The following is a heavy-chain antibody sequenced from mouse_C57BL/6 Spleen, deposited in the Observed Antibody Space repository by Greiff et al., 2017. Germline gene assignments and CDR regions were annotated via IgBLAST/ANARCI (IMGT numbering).Heavy chain of an antibody. J-gene: IGHJ2*01. V-gene: IGHV1-82*01. D-gene: IGHD3-3*01. CDR2: IYPGDGDT. CDR3: ARGGRGFDY. CDR1: GYAFSSSW. Sequence: VQLQESGPELVKPGASVKISCKASGYAFSSSWMNWVKQRPGKGLEWIGRIYPGDGDTNSNGKFKGKATLTADKSSSTAYMQLSSLTSEDSAVYFCARGGRGFDYWGQGTTLTVSS.